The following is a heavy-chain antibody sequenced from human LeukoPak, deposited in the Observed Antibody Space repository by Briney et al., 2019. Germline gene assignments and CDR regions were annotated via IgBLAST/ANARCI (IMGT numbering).Heavy chain of an antibody. V-gene: IGHV3-33*06. J-gene: IGHJ4*02. CDR2: IWYDGSNK. CDR3: AKDFPTPAPYYDFWSGAGD. Sequence: GGSLRLSCAASGFTFSSYGMHWVRQAPGKGLEWVAVIWYDGSNKYYADSVKGRFTISRDNSKNTLYLQMNSLRAEDTAVYYCAKDFPTPAPYYDFWSGAGDWGQGTLVTVSS. D-gene: IGHD3-3*01. CDR1: GFTFSSYG.